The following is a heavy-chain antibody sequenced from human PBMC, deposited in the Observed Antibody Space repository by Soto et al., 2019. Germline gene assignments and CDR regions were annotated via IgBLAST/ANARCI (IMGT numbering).Heavy chain of an antibody. CDR3: ARKGCTNGVCYNDAFDI. CDR2: INPNSGGT. Sequence: ASVKVSCKASGYTFTGYYMHWVRQAPGQGLEWMGWINPNSGGTNYAQKFQGWVTMTRDTSISTAYMELSRLRSDDTAVYYCARKGCTNGVCYNDAFDIWGQGTMVTVSS. V-gene: IGHV1-2*04. CDR1: GYTFTGYY. D-gene: IGHD2-8*01. J-gene: IGHJ3*02.